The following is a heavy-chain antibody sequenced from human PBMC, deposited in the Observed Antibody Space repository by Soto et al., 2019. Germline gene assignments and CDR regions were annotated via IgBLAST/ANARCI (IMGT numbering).Heavy chain of an antibody. J-gene: IGHJ4*02. CDR2: INPSTGTT. V-gene: IGHV1-46*03. Sequence: QVQLVQSGAEVKKPGASVQVSCKASGYTFTNDYMHWVRQAPGQGLEWMGIINPSTGTTSYAQKFQGRVTMTRDSSTSTVHRVLSSLRSDDTAVYYFARASWDRVRGVKEFDSWGQGTLVTVSS. CDR1: GYTFTNDY. D-gene: IGHD3-10*01. CDR3: ARASWDRVRGVKEFDS.